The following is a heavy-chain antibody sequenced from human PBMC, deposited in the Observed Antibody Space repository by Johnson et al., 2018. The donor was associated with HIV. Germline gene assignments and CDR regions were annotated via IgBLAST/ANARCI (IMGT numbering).Heavy chain of an antibody. V-gene: IGHV3-33*06. CDR3: ANAGDLYCSSTSCYVGAFDI. CDR1: GFTFSSYG. Sequence: QVQLVESGGGVVQPGRSLRLSCAASGFTFSSYGMHWVRQAPGKGLEWVADIKCDGSEKYYVDSLKGRFTISRDNSKNTLYLQMNSLRAEDTAVYYCANAGDLYCSSTSCYVGAFDIWGQATMVTVSS. J-gene: IGHJ3*02. CDR2: IKCDGSEK. D-gene: IGHD2-2*01.